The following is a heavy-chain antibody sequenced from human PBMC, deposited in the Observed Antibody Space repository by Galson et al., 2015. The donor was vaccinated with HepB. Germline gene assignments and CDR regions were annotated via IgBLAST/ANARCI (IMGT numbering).Heavy chain of an antibody. V-gene: IGHV3-48*04. CDR3: ARDWGIAVSGTWWFDP. D-gene: IGHD6-19*01. J-gene: IGHJ5*02. Sequence: SLRLSCAASTFIFSTYSMNWVRQAPGKGLEWVSYISSSGTTIYYADSVKGRFTISRDNAKNSLYLQMSSLRAEDTAVYYCARDWGIAVSGTWWFDPWGRGTLVTVSS. CDR2: ISSSGTTI. CDR1: TFIFSTYS.